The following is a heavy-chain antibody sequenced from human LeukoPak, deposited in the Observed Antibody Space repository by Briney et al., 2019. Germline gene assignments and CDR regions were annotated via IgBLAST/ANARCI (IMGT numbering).Heavy chain of an antibody. CDR2: IYWNSDNI. CDR3: AKGFTTTVTTNFDY. Sequence: GRSLRLSCAASGFTFDDYGMSWVRQAPGKGLEWVSGIYWNSDNIGYADSVEGRFTISRDNAKKSLYLQMNSLRVEDTALYYCAKGFTTTVTTNFDYWGQGTLVTVSS. CDR1: GFTFDDYG. V-gene: IGHV3-9*01. J-gene: IGHJ4*02. D-gene: IGHD4-17*01.